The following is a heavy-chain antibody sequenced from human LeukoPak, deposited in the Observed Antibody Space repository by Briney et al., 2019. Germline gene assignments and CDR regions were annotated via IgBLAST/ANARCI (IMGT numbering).Heavy chain of an antibody. J-gene: IGHJ4*02. CDR1: GYSFTSYW. D-gene: IGHD3-22*01. CDR3: ARRSYYYDSSGYYPSHFDY. Sequence: GESLKISCKGSGYSFTSYWIGWVRQMPGKGLEWMGIIYPGDSDTRYSPSFQGQVTISADKSISTAYLQWSSLKASDTAMYYCARRSYYYDSSGYYPSHFDYWGQGTLVTVSS. CDR2: IYPGDSDT. V-gene: IGHV5-51*01.